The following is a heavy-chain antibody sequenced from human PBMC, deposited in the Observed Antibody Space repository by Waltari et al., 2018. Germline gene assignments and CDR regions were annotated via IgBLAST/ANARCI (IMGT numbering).Heavy chain of an antibody. J-gene: IGHJ3*02. CDR1: GGSISRGSYY. Sequence: QVQLQESGPGLVKPSQTLSLPCTVSGGSISRGSYYWRWIRQPAGKGLEWIGYIYTSGSTNYNPSLKSRVTISVDTSKNQFSLKLSSVTAADTAVYYCARDKGGGSDDAFDIWGQGTMVTVSS. V-gene: IGHV4-61*09. CDR3: ARDKGGGSDDAFDI. CDR2: IYTSGST. D-gene: IGHD3-10*01.